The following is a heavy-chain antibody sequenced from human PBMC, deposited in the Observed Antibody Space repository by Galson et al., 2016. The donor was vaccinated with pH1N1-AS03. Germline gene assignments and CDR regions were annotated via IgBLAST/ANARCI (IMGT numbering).Heavy chain of an antibody. Sequence: SLRLSCATSGFIFKDFGMHWVRETSGKRLEWVAGIWYEGSVKEYADSVKGRFTISRDNSRNTLFLQMEGLRAEDTGVYYCAKDPCYYASKAPIDKWGQGTLVTVSS. V-gene: IGHV3-33*03. CDR3: AKDPCYYASKAPIDK. CDR2: IWYEGSVK. J-gene: IGHJ4*02. D-gene: IGHD3-10*01. CDR1: GFIFKDFG.